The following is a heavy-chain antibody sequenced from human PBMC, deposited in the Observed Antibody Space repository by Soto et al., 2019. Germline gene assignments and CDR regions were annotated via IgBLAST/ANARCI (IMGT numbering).Heavy chain of an antibody. CDR2: IDPSDSYT. Sequence: EVQLVQSGAEVKKPGESLRISCKGSGYSFASYWISWVRQMPGKGLEWMGRIDPSDSYTNYSPSFQGHVTISADKSISTAYLQWSSLKASDTAMYYCARYPLDIVVLPAKGPWGQGTLVTVSS. CDR3: ARYPLDIVVLPAKGP. D-gene: IGHD2-2*03. CDR1: GYSFASYW. V-gene: IGHV5-10-1*03. J-gene: IGHJ5*02.